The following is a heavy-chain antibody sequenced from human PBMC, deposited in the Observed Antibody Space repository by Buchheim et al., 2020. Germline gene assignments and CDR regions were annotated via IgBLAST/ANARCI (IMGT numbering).Heavy chain of an antibody. J-gene: IGHJ2*01. CDR3: ARDGRILRNWYFDL. Sequence: EVQLVESGGGLVQPGGSLRLSCAASGFTFSSYWMSWVRQAPGKGLEWVANIKQDGSEKYYVDSVKGRFTISRDNAKNSLYLKMNSLRAADTAVYYCARDGRILRNWYFDLWGRGTL. V-gene: IGHV3-7*01. CDR2: IKQDGSEK. CDR1: GFTFSSYW.